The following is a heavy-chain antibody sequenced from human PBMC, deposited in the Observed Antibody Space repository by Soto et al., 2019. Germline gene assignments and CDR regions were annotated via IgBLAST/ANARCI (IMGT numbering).Heavy chain of an antibody. V-gene: IGHV4-30-2*06. J-gene: IGHJ5*02. Sequence: QVQLQESASRVVRPSQTLSVTCSVSGGSVTSGGYSWSWIRQSPGKGLEWIGFISHSGSPDYNPSLKSRVTISVDKSKNQISLELSSVTAADTAVYYCTRGVLAWGPGTLVTVSS. D-gene: IGHD2-8*01. CDR1: GGSVTSGGYS. CDR2: ISHSGSP. CDR3: TRGVLA.